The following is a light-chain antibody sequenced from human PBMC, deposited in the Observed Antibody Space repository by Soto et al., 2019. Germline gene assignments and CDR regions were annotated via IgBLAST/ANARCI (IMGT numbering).Light chain of an antibody. CDR2: AVS. J-gene: IGLJ1*01. CDR3: SSFSSSSTQV. V-gene: IGLV2-14*03. Sequence: QSALTQPACVSGSSGRSITISCTGTSSDVGRYNFVSWYQQHPGNAPKLLIYAVSDRPSGVSTRFSGSKSGNTASLAISGLQAEDEAVYYCSSFSSSSTQVFGTGTKLTVL. CDR1: SSDVGRYNF.